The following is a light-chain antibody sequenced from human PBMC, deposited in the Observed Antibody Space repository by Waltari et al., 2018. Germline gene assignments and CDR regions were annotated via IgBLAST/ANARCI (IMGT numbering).Light chain of an antibody. CDR2: GNS. Sequence: QSVLTQPPSVSGAPGQRVTISCTGSSSNIGAGYDVHWYQQLPGTAPKPLIYGNSNRPSGVPDLFSGSKSGTSASLAITGLQAEDEADYYCQSYDSSLSGGVFGGGTKLTVL. CDR1: SSNIGAGYD. V-gene: IGLV1-40*01. J-gene: IGLJ2*01. CDR3: QSYDSSLSGGV.